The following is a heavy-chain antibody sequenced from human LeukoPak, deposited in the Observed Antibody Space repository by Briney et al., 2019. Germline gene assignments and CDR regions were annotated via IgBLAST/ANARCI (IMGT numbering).Heavy chain of an antibody. V-gene: IGHV1-69*04. J-gene: IGHJ4*02. D-gene: IGHD6-25*01. CDR3: ASPIAAAGPFDY. CDR2: IIPILGIA. Sequence: SVKVSCKASGGTFSSYAISWVRQAPGQGLEWMGRIIPILGIANYAQKFQGRVTITADKSTSTAYMELSSLRSEDTAVYYCASPIAAAGPFDYWGQGTLVTVSS. CDR1: GGTFSSYA.